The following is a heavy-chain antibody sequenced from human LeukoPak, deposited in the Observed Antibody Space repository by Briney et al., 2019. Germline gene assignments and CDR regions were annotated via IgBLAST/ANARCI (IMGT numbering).Heavy chain of an antibody. Sequence: GGSLRLSCAASGFTFSSYSMNWVRQAPGKGLEWVSSISSSSSYIYYADSVKGRLTISRDNAKNSLYLQMNSPRAEDTAVYYCAIDSDAFDIWGQGTMVTVSS. CDR1: GFTFSSYS. CDR3: AIDSDAFDI. CDR2: ISSSSSYI. J-gene: IGHJ3*02. V-gene: IGHV3-21*01.